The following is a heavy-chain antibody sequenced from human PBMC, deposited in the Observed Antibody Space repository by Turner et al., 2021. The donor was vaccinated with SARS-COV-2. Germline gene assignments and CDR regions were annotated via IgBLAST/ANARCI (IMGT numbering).Heavy chain of an antibody. CDR2: IIPMFGTA. V-gene: IGHV1-69*01. J-gene: IGHJ4*02. Sequence: QVPLVQSGAEVKKPGSSVKVSCKASGGTFSSYAISWVRQAPGQGLEWMGGIIPMFGTANYAQKFQGRVTITADESTSTAYMELSSLRSEDTAVYYCSRLGRAAYYYDSSGYPDWGQGTLVTVSS. CDR1: GGTFSSYA. D-gene: IGHD3-22*01. CDR3: SRLGRAAYYYDSSGYPD.